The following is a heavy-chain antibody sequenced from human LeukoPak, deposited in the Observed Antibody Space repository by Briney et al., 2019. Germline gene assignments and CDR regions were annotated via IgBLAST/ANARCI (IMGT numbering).Heavy chain of an antibody. D-gene: IGHD1-1*01. CDR2: IYHSGNT. Sequence: SETLSLTCTVSGVSINSDAYFWSWIRQPPGKGLEWIGYIYHSGNTYYNPSLKSRVIISLDTSKNQFSLNLSSVTAADTAVYYCARRGGRGAFDIWGQGTMVTVSS. CDR3: ARRGGRGAFDI. CDR1: GVSINSDAYF. J-gene: IGHJ3*02. V-gene: IGHV4-30-2*01.